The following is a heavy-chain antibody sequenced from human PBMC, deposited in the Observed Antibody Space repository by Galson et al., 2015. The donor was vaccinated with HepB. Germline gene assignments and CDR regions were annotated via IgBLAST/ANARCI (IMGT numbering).Heavy chain of an antibody. CDR2: INSGSSYT. V-gene: IGHV3-11*06. J-gene: IGHJ4*02. Sequence: SLRLSCAASGFTFSDYHMSWIRQAPGKGLEWVSYINSGSSYTNYADSVKGRFTISRDNAKNSLYLQMNSLRAEDTAVYYCARDLRVSPELDYWGQGTLVTVSS. CDR3: ARDLRVSPELDY. D-gene: IGHD1-14*01. CDR1: GFTFSDYH.